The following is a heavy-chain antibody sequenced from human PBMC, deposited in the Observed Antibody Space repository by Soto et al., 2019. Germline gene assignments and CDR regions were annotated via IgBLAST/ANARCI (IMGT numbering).Heavy chain of an antibody. D-gene: IGHD3-10*01. CDR2: ISYDGSNK. CDR3: AKDRLYGSGPFYFDY. CDR1: GFTFSSYG. Sequence: GGSLRLSCAASGFTFSSYGMHWVRQAPGKGLEWVAVISYDGSNKYYADSVKGRFTISRDNSKNTLYLQMNSLRAEDTAVYYCAKDRLYGSGPFYFDYWGQGTLVTVSS. V-gene: IGHV3-30*18. J-gene: IGHJ4*02.